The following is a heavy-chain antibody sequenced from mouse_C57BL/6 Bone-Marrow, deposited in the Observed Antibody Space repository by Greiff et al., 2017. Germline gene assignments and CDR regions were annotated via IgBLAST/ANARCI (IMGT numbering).Heavy chain of an antibody. CDR2: INPNNGGT. D-gene: IGHD6-1*01. V-gene: IGHV1-26*01. CDR1: GYTFTDYY. Sequence: EVQLQQSGPELVKPGASVKISCKASGYTFTDYYMNWVKQSHGKSLEWIGDINPNNGGTSYNQKFKGKATLTVDTSSSTAYMELRSLTSEDSAVYYCARGGSTTGYFDVWGTGTTVTVSS. J-gene: IGHJ1*03. CDR3: ARGGSTTGYFDV.